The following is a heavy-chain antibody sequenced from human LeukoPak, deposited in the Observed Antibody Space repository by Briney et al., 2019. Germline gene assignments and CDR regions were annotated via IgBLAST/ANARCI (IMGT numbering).Heavy chain of an antibody. CDR2: IKQDGSEK. CDR3: VRDRGYSNFDY. V-gene: IGHV3-7*01. J-gene: IGHJ4*02. CDR1: GFTFSSYW. D-gene: IGHD4-11*01. Sequence: GGSLRLSCAASGFTFSSYWMSWVRQAPGKGLEWVANIKQDGSEKYYVDSVKGRFTISRVNVKNSLYLQMNSLRAEDTAVYYCVRDRGYSNFDYWGQGSLVTVSS.